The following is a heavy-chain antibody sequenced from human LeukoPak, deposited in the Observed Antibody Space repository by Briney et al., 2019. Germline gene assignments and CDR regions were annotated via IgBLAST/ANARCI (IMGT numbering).Heavy chain of an antibody. Sequence: SETLSLTCTVSGYSISSGYYWGWIRQPPGKGLEWIGSIYHSGSTYYNPSLKSRVTISVDTSKNQFSLKLSSVTAADTAVYYCARGVAGHVHFDYWGQGTLVTVSS. CDR1: GYSISSGYY. J-gene: IGHJ4*02. CDR2: IYHSGST. CDR3: ARGVAGHVHFDY. V-gene: IGHV4-38-2*02. D-gene: IGHD6-19*01.